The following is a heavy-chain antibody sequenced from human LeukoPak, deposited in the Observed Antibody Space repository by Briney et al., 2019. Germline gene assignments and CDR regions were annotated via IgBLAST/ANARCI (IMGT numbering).Heavy chain of an antibody. CDR3: ARDLRYYDSSGYRYYYGMDV. CDR1: GYTFTSYG. J-gene: IGHJ6*02. D-gene: IGHD3-22*01. V-gene: IGHV1-18*01. CDR2: VSAYNGNT. Sequence: GASVKVSCKASGYTFTSYGISWVRQAPGQGLEWMGWVSAYNGNTNYAQKLQGRVTMTTDTSTSTAYMELRSLRSDDTAVYYCARDLRYYDSSGYRYYYGMDVWGPGTTVTVSS.